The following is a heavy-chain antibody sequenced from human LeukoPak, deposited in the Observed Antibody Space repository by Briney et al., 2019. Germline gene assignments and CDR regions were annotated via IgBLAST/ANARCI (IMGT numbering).Heavy chain of an antibody. CDR2: IIPIFGTA. Sequence: SVKVSCKASGGTFSSYAISWVRQAPGQGLEWMGGIIPIFGTANYAQKFQGRVTITADESTSTAYRELSSLRSEDTAVYYCARDVPYYGSGLDWFDPWGQGTLVTVSS. V-gene: IGHV1-69*01. CDR3: ARDVPYYGSGLDWFDP. J-gene: IGHJ5*02. D-gene: IGHD3-10*01. CDR1: GGTFSSYA.